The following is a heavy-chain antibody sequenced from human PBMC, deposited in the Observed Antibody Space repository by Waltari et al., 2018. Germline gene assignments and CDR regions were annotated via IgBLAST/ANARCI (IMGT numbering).Heavy chain of an antibody. D-gene: IGHD3-10*01. CDR1: GFTFSTYG. Sequence: EVQLVESGGGLVQPGGSLRLSCAASGFTFSTYGMSWVRQAPGKGWGGVSAISGGSDNTHYADSVKGRFTISRDNSKNTLYLQMNSLRADDTAVYYCAECRGVRGVIPFDYWGQGTLVTVSS. CDR2: ISGGSDNT. J-gene: IGHJ4*02. CDR3: AECRGVRGVIPFDY. V-gene: IGHV3-23*04.